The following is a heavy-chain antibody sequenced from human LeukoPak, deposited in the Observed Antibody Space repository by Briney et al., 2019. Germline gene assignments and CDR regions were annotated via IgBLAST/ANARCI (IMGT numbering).Heavy chain of an antibody. CDR2: IYHSGST. V-gene: IGHV4-30-2*01. D-gene: IGHD3-16*01. Sequence: PSQTLSLTCTVSGCSISSGGYYWSWIRQPPGKGLEWIGYIYHSGSTYYNPSLKSRVTISVDRSKNQFSLKLSSVTAADTAVYYCASYVLGSGSQNYYFDYWGQGTLVTVSS. J-gene: IGHJ4*02. CDR3: ASYVLGSGSQNYYFDY. CDR1: GCSISSGGYY.